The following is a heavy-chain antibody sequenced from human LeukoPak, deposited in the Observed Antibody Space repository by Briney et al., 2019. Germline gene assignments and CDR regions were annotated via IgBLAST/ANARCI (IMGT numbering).Heavy chain of an antibody. J-gene: IGHJ4*02. CDR3: ARAPDDYVWGSYRYPVGY. CDR1: GFTFSSYS. CDR2: ISSSSSYI. D-gene: IGHD3-16*02. Sequence: PGGSLRLSCAASGFTFSSYSMNWVRQAPGKGLEWVSSISSSSSYIYYADSVKGRFTISRDNAKNSLYLQMNSLRADDTAVDYRARAPDDYVWGSYRYPVGYWGQGTLVTVSS. V-gene: IGHV3-21*01.